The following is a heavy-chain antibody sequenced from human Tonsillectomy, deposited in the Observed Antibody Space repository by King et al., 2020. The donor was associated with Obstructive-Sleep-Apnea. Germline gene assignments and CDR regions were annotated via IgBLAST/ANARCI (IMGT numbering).Heavy chain of an antibody. V-gene: IGHV1-18*01. J-gene: IGHJ4*02. D-gene: IGHD4-11*01. Sequence: QLVQSGAEVKKPGASVKVSCKASGYTFTNYGVTWVRQAPGQGLEWMGRISAYIGNANYAQKYQGRVTMTTDTSTSTAYMDLRSLRSDDTDVYFCARVHTTASADTLDYWGQGTLVTVSS. CDR3: ARVHTTASADTLDY. CDR2: ISAYIGNA. CDR1: GYTFTNYG.